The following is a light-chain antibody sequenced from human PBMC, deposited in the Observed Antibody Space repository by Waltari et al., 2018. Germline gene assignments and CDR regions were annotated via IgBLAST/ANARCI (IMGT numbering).Light chain of an antibody. V-gene: IGLV1-40*01. Sequence: QSVLTQPPSVSGAPGQRVTISCTGSSSNIGAGHDVHWYQQLPGTAPKLLIYANSNRHSGVPDRFSGSKSGTSASLAITGLQAEDEADYYCQSYDNSLSGSRVFGGGTKLTVL. CDR2: ANS. J-gene: IGLJ3*02. CDR3: QSYDNSLSGSRV. CDR1: SSNIGAGHD.